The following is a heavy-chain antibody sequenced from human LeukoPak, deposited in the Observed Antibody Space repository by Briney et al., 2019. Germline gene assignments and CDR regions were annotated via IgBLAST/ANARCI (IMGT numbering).Heavy chain of an antibody. D-gene: IGHD2-15*01. CDR3: ARDRIRGIDDY. V-gene: IGHV3-21*01. Sequence: GGSLRLSCAVSGFTVSSYFISWVRQAPGKGLEWVSSISSSSSYIYYADSVKGRFTISRDNAKNSLYLQMNSLRAEDTAVYYCARDRIRGIDDYWGQGTLVTVSS. CDR1: GFTVSSYF. J-gene: IGHJ4*02. CDR2: ISSSSSYI.